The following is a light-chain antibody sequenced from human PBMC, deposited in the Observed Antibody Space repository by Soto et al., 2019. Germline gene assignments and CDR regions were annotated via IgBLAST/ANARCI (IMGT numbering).Light chain of an antibody. J-gene: IGKJ2*01. CDR2: DAS. V-gene: IGKV3-11*01. CDR1: QSVSSY. CDR3: QQRSNWPPGGAYT. Sequence: EIVLTQSPATLSLSPGERPTLSCRASQSVSSYLAWYQQKPGQAPRLLIYDASNRATGIPARFSGSGSGTDFTLTISSLEPEDFAVYYCQQRSNWPPGGAYTFGQGTKLEIK.